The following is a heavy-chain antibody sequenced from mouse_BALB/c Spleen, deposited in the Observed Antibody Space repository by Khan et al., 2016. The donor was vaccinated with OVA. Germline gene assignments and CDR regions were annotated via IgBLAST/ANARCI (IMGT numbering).Heavy chain of an antibody. V-gene: IGHV1S136*01. Sequence: IQLVQSGPELVKPGASVRMSCKTSGYTFTSYVMHWVKQKPGLGLEWIGYIYPFNDDPKYNEKFKGKATLTSEKSSRPAYMALSSLTSEDSAVYYCSPVGTYYWSFAYWGQGTLVTVSA. J-gene: IGHJ3*01. CDR2: IYPFNDDP. CDR1: GYTFTSYV. CDR3: SPVGTYYWSFAY. D-gene: IGHD1-1*01.